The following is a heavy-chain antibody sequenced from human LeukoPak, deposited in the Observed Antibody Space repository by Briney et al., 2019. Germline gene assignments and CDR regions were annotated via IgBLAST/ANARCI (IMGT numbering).Heavy chain of an antibody. CDR1: GGSFSGYY. Sequence: SETLSLTCAVYGGSFSGYYWSWIRRPPGKGLEWIGEINHSGSTNYNPSLKSRVTISVDTSKNQFSLKLSSVTAADTAVYYCAREAEDIVVVPAAMSRDYWGQGTLVTVSS. V-gene: IGHV4-34*01. CDR2: INHSGST. D-gene: IGHD2-2*01. J-gene: IGHJ4*02. CDR3: AREAEDIVVVPAAMSRDY.